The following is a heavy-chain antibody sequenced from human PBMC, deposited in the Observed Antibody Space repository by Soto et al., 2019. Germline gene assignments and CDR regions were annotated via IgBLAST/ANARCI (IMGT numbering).Heavy chain of an antibody. CDR2: ISWNSGTI. CDR1: GFSFDEYG. V-gene: IGHV3-9*01. J-gene: IGHJ5*02. D-gene: IGHD2-15*01. Sequence: PGGSLRLSCAASGFSFDEYGMHWVRQAPGKGLEWVSGISWNSGTIGYADSVKGRFSISRDNAKKSLYLQMNSLRAEDRALYYCARDHTEYCTGGSCYWFDPWGQGTLVTVSS. CDR3: ARDHTEYCTGGSCYWFDP.